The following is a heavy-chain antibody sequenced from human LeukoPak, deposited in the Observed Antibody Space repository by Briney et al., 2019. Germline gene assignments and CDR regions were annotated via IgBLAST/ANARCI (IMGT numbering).Heavy chain of an antibody. Sequence: SETLSLTCTVSGGSISSSSYYWGWIRQPPGKGLEWIGSIYYSGSTYYNPSLKSRVTISVDTSKNQISLKLSSVTAADTAVYYCARLAYGDKPHALGPNDYWGQGTLVTVSS. V-gene: IGHV4-39*01. D-gene: IGHD4-17*01. CDR2: IYYSGST. J-gene: IGHJ4*02. CDR3: ARLAYGDKPHALGPNDY. CDR1: GGSISSSSYY.